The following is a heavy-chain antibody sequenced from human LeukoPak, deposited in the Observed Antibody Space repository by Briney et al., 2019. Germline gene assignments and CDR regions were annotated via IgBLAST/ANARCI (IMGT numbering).Heavy chain of an antibody. J-gene: IGHJ4*02. CDR3: ARDPRGIAVAGTLDY. D-gene: IGHD6-19*01. Sequence: GRSLRLSCAASGFTFSSYGMHWVRQSPGKGLEWVAVTWYDGSKTYYADSVKGRFTSSRDNSKNTMYLKMNSLRAEDTAVYYCARDPRGIAVAGTLDYWGQGTQVIVSS. CDR2: TWYDGSKT. CDR1: GFTFSSYG. V-gene: IGHV3-33*01.